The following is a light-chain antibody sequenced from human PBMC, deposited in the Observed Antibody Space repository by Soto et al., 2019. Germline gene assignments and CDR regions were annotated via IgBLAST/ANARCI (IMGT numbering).Light chain of an antibody. Sequence: QSVLTQPPSASGTPGQRVTISCSGSTSNIGTNTVNWYQQLPRTAPKLLINGNDQRPSGVPDRFSGSKSGTSASLAISGLRSEDEADYYCVTWDDSLDGPVFGGGTKLTVL. CDR3: VTWDDSLDGPV. J-gene: IGLJ2*01. V-gene: IGLV1-44*01. CDR1: TSNIGTNT. CDR2: GND.